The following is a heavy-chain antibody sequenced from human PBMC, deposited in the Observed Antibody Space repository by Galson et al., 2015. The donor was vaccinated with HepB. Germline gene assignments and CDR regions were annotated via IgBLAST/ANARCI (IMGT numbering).Heavy chain of an antibody. CDR2: ISSDGSSI. CDR3: AKLIHFPGIGVDS. D-gene: IGHD2-8*01. V-gene: IGHV3-74*01. CDR1: GFTFSSYW. Sequence: SLRLSCAASGFTFSSYWMHWVRQAPGKGPVWVSRISSDGSSISYADSVKGRFTTSRDNAKNTLYLQMNSLRAEDTAVYYCAKLIHFPGIGVDSWGQGTLVTVSP. J-gene: IGHJ4*02.